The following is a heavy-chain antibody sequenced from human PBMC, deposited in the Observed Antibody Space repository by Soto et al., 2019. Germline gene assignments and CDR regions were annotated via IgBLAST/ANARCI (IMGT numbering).Heavy chain of an antibody. CDR2: INHSGST. D-gene: IGHD1-7*01. Sequence: SETLSLTCAVYGGSFSGYYWSWIRQPPGKGLEWIGEINHSGSTNYNPSLKSRVTISVDTSKNQFSLKLSSVTAADTAVYYCARARGRNWNYPSYYYYGMDVWGQGTTVT. CDR3: ARARGRNWNYPSYYYYGMDV. V-gene: IGHV4-34*01. CDR1: GGSFSGYY. J-gene: IGHJ6*02.